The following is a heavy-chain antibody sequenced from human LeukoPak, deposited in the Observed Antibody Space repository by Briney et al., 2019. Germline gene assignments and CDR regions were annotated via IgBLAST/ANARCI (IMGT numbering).Heavy chain of an antibody. V-gene: IGHV4-39*07. D-gene: IGHD1-26*01. CDR1: GGSISSSSYY. CDR2: IYYSGST. Sequence: SETLSLTCTVSGGSISSSSYYWGWIRQPPGKGLEWIGSIYYSGSTYYNPSLKSRVTISVDTSKNQFSLKLSSVTAADTAVYYCARDLKWELPDYWGQGTLVTVSS. CDR3: ARDLKWELPDY. J-gene: IGHJ4*02.